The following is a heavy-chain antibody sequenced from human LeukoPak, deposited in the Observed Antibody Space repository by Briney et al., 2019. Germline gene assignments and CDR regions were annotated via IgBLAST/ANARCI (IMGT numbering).Heavy chain of an antibody. CDR2: LGTGGATT. Sequence: GGSLRLSCAASGFTFSSDAMSWVRQAPGKGLEWVAALGTGGATTYYPDSVKGRFTISRDKSKSTLYLQMTSLRAEDTAVYYCAKHNGPVVARGLFDYWGQGTLVTVSS. CDR3: AKHNGPVVARGLFDY. V-gene: IGHV3-23*01. D-gene: IGHD2-2*01. CDR1: GFTFSSDA. J-gene: IGHJ4*02.